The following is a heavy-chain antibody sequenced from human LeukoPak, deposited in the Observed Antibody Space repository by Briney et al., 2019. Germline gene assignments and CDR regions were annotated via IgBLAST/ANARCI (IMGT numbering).Heavy chain of an antibody. CDR1: GFTFNNYA. V-gene: IGHV3-23*01. J-gene: IGHJ4*02. CDR2: ISGDGVSP. D-gene: IGHD2-15*01. CDR3: AKGLDYCSGGSCYAFDY. Sequence: GGSLRLSCAASGFTFNNYALAWVRQTPEKGLECVSAISGDGVSPYYVDSVRGRFTISRDNSKNTLYLQMHSLRVEDTAVYYCAKGLDYCSGGSCYAFDYWGQGTLVTVSS.